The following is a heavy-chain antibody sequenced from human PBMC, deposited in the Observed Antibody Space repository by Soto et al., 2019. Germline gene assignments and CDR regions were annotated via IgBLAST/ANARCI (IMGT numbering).Heavy chain of an antibody. CDR2: MSNSGDET. V-gene: IGHV3-23*01. Sequence: GGSLRLSCAASGFSFVTYAMGWVRQAPGKGLEWVSVMSNSGDETYYADSVKGRFTISRDNFQNTLYLQLSSLRAEDTAVYYCAKDAERTSGWYYFDFWGQGTLVTVSS. J-gene: IGHJ4*02. CDR1: GFSFVTYA. CDR3: AKDAERTSGWYYFDF. D-gene: IGHD6-19*01.